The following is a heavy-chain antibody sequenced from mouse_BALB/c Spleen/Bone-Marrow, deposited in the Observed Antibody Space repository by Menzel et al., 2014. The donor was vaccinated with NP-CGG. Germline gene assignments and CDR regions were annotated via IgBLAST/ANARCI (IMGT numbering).Heavy chain of an antibody. CDR2: IHYSGYT. J-gene: IGHJ2*01. D-gene: IGHD1-1*01. CDR3: ARDSIYYYGSIFDY. V-gene: IGHV3-1*02. Sequence: EVKLVESGPDLVKPSQSLSLTCTVTGYSITSGYSWHWIRQFPGNKLEWMVYIHYSGYTNYDPSLKSRISITRDTSKNQFFLQLNSVTTEDTATYYCARDSIYYYGSIFDYRGQGTTLTVSS. CDR1: GYSITSGYS.